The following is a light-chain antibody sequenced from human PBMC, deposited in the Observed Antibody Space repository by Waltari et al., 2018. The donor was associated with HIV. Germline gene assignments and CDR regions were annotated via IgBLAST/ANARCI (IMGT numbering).Light chain of an antibody. V-gene: IGLV2-23*02. CDR2: EVT. CDR1: FSDVGSFNL. CDR3: CSYAGSRIHVI. J-gene: IGLJ2*01. Sequence: QSALPQPASVSGPPGQSITISCPGTFSDVGSFNLVPWYQQHPGEAPKLMIYEVTKRPSGISSRFSGSKSGNTASLTISGLQAEDEANYYCCSYAGSRIHVIFGGGTKLTVL.